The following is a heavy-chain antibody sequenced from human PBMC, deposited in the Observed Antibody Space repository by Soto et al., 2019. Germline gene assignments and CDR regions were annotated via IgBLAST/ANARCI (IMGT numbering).Heavy chain of an antibody. CDR2: MNPNSGNT. V-gene: IGHV1-8*01. J-gene: IGHJ6*03. CDR3: AHRRPQPIQGYYYYYYMDV. CDR1: GYAFTSYD. D-gene: IGHD5-18*01. Sequence: GVSVKVSCKASGYAFTSYDINWVRQATGQGLEWMGWMNPNSGNTGYAQKFQGRVTMTRNTSISTAYMELSSLRSEDTAVYYCAHRRPQPIQGYYYYYYMDVWGKGTTVTVSS.